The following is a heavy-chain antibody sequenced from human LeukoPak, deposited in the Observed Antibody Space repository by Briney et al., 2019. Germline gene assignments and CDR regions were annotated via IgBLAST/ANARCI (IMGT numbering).Heavy chain of an antibody. D-gene: IGHD3-22*01. J-gene: IGHJ4*02. CDR3: AKVSIDLVVVIRRYYFDY. CDR1: GFTFSSYA. Sequence: GGSLRLSCAASGFTFSSYAMSWDRQAPGKGLEWVSAISGSGGSTYYADSVKGRFTISRDNSKNTLYLQMNSLRAEDTAVYYCAKVSIDLVVVIRRYYFDYWGQGTLVTVSS. CDR2: ISGSGGST. V-gene: IGHV3-23*01.